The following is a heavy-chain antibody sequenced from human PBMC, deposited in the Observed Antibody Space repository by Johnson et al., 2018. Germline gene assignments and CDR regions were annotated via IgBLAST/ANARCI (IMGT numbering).Heavy chain of an antibody. V-gene: IGHV3-30*18. CDR2: ISYDGSNK. CDR3: AKDRCRYSSSCHGTFDY. D-gene: IGHD6-13*01. CDR1: EFTFSSYG. Sequence: QVQLVESGGGVVQPGRSLRLSCAASEFTFSSYGMHWVRQAPGKGLEWVAVISYDGSNKYYADSVRGRFTISRDNSKNTLYLQMNSLRAEDTAVYYCAKDRCRYSSSCHGTFDYWGQGTLVTVSS. J-gene: IGHJ4*02.